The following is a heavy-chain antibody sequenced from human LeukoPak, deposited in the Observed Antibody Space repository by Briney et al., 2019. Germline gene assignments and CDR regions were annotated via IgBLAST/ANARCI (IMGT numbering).Heavy chain of an antibody. CDR1: GFTFSSYA. CDR2: IGGSGTAT. D-gene: IGHD6-13*01. CDR3: ARGEYSSSWLFDY. J-gene: IGHJ4*02. V-gene: IGHV3-23*01. Sequence: GGSLRLSCAASGFTFSSYAMTWVRQAPGKGLEWVSTIGGSGTATYYADSVKGRFTISRDNSKNTLYLQMNSLRAEDTAVYYCARGEYSSSWLFDYWGQGTLVTVSS.